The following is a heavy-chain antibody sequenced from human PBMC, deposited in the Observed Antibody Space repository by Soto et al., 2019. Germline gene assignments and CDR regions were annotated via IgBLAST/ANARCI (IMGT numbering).Heavy chain of an antibody. Sequence: EVQLLESGGGLVQPGGSLRLSCGASGFTFSSYAMSWVRQAPGKGLEWVSTTSAGGSTYYADSVKGRFTISRDNSKNTLYLQMNRLRAEDTAIYYCAKDVSQRYSSGFDYWGQGTLVTVSS. D-gene: IGHD2-15*01. J-gene: IGHJ4*02. CDR2: TSAGGST. CDR3: AKDVSQRYSSGFDY. CDR1: GFTFSSYA. V-gene: IGHV3-23*01.